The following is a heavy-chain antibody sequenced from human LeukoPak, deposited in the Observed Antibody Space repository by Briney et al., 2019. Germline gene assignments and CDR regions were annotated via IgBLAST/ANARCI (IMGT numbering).Heavy chain of an antibody. CDR1: GGSFSGYY. CDR3: ARGRKIVVPAALTYYYYYYYMDV. Sequence: SETLSLTCAVYGGSFSGYYWGWIRQPPGKGLEWIGEINHSGSTNYNPSLKSRVTISVDTSKNQFSLKLSSVTAADTAVYYCARGRKIVVPAALTYYYYYYYMDVWGKGTTVTVSS. D-gene: IGHD2-2*01. J-gene: IGHJ6*03. CDR2: INHSGST. V-gene: IGHV4-34*01.